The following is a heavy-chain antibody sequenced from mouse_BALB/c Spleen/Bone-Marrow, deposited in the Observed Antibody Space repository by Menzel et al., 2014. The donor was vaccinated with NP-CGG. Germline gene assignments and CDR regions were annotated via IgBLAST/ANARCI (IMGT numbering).Heavy chain of an antibody. CDR1: GINIKDTY. D-gene: IGHD2-4*01. V-gene: IGHV14-3*02. J-gene: IGHJ1*01. Sequence: VQLQQSGAELVKPGASVKLSCTASGINIKDTYMHWVKQRPEQGLEWIGRIDPANGNTKYDPKFQGKATITADTSSNTAYLQLSSLTSEDTAVYYCANYDYGWYFGVWGAGTTVTVSS. CDR2: IDPANGNT. CDR3: ANYDYGWYFGV.